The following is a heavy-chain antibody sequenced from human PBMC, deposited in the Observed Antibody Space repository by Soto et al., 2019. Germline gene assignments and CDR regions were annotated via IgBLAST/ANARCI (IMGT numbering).Heavy chain of an antibody. CDR3: ARGAEVGIELAAFDQ. CDR1: GYTFSDYY. CDR2: INPKSGDR. V-gene: IGHV1-2*04. J-gene: IGHJ4*02. D-gene: IGHD2-8*02. Sequence: QVHLVQSGAEVKRAGASVTVSCKASGYTFSDYYIHWVRQASGQGLQWMGCINPKSGDRRYAQMFRGWVFMTRDTSISTAYMEVSGLKSVDTAVYFCARGAEVGIELAAFDQWGQGTLVTVSA.